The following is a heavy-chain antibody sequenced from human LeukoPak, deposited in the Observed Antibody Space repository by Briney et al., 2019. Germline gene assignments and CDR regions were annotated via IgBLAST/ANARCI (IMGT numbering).Heavy chain of an antibody. CDR2: ISGSGSNT. J-gene: IGHJ4*02. D-gene: IGHD3-3*01. CDR1: GFTFSSYV. V-gene: IGHV3-23*01. CDR3: AKEGFITIFGVVIMRGNFDY. Sequence: GGSLRLSCAASGFTFSSYVMSWVRQSPGKGLEWVSAISGSGSNTYYADSVKGRFTISRDNSKNTLYLQMNSLRAEDTAVYYCAKEGFITIFGVVIMRGNFDYWGQGTLVTVSS.